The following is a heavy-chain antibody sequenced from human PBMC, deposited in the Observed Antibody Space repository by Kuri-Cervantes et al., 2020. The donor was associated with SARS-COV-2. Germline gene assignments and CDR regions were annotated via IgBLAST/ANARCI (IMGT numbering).Heavy chain of an antibody. V-gene: IGHV3-33*08. CDR3: ARDTVRGVIRYYFDY. CDR2: IWYDGGNK. CDR1: GFTFSRHG. Sequence: GGSLRLFCAASGFTFSRHGMHWVRQAPGKGLEWVAVIWYDGGNKYYADSVKGRFTISRDNSKNTLYLQMNSLRAEDTAVYYCARDTVRGVIRYYFDYWGQGTLVTVSS. J-gene: IGHJ4*02. D-gene: IGHD3-16*02.